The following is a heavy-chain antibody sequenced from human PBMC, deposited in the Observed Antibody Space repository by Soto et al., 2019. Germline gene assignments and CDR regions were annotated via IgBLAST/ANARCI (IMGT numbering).Heavy chain of an antibody. Sequence: KVSCKASGYTFTSYYMHWVRQAPGQGLEWMGIINPSDSYTNYSPSFQGHVTISADKSISTAYLQWSSLKASDTAMYYCAGTSASFIAVAEDYYYYGMDVWGQGTTVTVSS. CDR3: AGTSASFIAVAEDYYYYGMDV. D-gene: IGHD6-19*01. CDR2: INPSDSYT. V-gene: IGHV5-10-1*01. J-gene: IGHJ6*02. CDR1: GYTFTSYY.